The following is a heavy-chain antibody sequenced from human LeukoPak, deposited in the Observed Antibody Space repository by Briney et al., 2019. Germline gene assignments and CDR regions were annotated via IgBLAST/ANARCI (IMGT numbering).Heavy chain of an antibody. D-gene: IGHD6-13*01. V-gene: IGHV4-39*07. CDR3: ADGAAAGTLGAFDI. CDR1: GGSISSSSYY. CDR2: IYYSGST. J-gene: IGHJ3*02. Sequence: SETLSLTCTVSGGSISSSSYYWGWIRQPPGKGLEWIGSIYYSGSTYYNPSLKSRVTISVDTSKNQFSLKLSSVTAADTAVYYCADGAAAGTLGAFDIWGQGTMVTVSS.